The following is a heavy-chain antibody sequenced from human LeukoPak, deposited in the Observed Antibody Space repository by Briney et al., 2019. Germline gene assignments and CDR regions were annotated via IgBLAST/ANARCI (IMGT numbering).Heavy chain of an antibody. D-gene: IGHD5-18*01. CDR3: ARDRSTGYSYGNNYFDY. V-gene: IGHV4-30-4*01. Sequence: SQTLSLTCTVSGGSISSGDYYWSWIRQPPGKGLEWIGYIYYSGSTYYHPSLKSRVTISVDTSKNQFSLKLSSVTAADTAVYYCARDRSTGYSYGNNYFDYWGQGTLVTVSS. J-gene: IGHJ4*02. CDR2: IYYSGST. CDR1: GGSISSGDYY.